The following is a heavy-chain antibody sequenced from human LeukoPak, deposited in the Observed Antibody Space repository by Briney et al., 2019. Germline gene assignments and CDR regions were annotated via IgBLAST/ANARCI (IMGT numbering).Heavy chain of an antibody. D-gene: IGHD6-13*01. J-gene: IGHJ4*01. V-gene: IGHV3-48*03. CDR3: ARASFSSSWSYFFDY. Sequence: GGSLRLSCEASGFIFSSYEINWVRQAPGRGLEWVSYISSSGGTIFHADSVKGRFTISRDNAKNSVFLQISSLRVEDTAIYYCARASFSSSWSYFFDYWGHGTLVTVSS. CDR1: GFIFSSYE. CDR2: ISSSGGTI.